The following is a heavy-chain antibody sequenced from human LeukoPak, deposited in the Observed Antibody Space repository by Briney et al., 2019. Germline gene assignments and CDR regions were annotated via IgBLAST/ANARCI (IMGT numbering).Heavy chain of an antibody. CDR1: GYSISTGYY. CDR3: ARHYSDIVGDYYFDY. J-gene: IGHJ4*02. V-gene: IGHV4-38-2*01. D-gene: IGHD2-15*01. Sequence: SETLSLTCAVSGYSISTGYYWGWIRQPPGKGLEWIGSVYRTGNTYYNLSLKSRVTISVDTSKNQFSLKVDSVTAADTAVYYCARHYSDIVGDYYFDYWGQGTLVTVSS. CDR2: VYRTGNT.